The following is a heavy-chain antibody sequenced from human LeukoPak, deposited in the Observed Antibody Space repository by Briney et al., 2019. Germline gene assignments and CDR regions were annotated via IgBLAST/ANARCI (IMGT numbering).Heavy chain of an antibody. CDR1: GFKFYAFW. V-gene: IGHV3-15*01. CDR2: IKSKTDGGTT. D-gene: IGHD2-2*02. J-gene: IGHJ6*03. CDR3: AIVSDCSGTTCYTAYSYYYYMDV. Sequence: GGSLTLSCAASGFKFYAFWMSWVRQTPGKGLEWVGLIKSKTDGGTTDYSAPVKGRFTISRDDSQNTLFLQMDSLTTEDTATYYCAIVSDCSGTTCYTAYSYYYYMDVWGRGTTVTVSS.